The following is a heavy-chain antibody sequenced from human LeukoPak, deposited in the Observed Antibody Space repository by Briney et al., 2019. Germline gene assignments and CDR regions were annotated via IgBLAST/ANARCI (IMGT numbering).Heavy chain of an antibody. V-gene: IGHV4-34*01. J-gene: IGHJ5*02. D-gene: IGHD3-10*01. CDR1: AGSFSGYY. CDR3: ARVGYYYGSGEANWFDP. CDR2: INHSGST. Sequence: PSETLSLTCAVYAGSFSGYYWSWIRQPPGKGLEWIGEINHSGSTNYNPSLKSRVTISVDTSKNQFSLKLSSVTAADTAVYYCARVGYYYGSGEANWFDPWGQGTLVTVSS.